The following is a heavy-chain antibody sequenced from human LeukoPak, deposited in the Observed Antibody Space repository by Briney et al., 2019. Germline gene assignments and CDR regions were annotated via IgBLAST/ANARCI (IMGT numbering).Heavy chain of an antibody. CDR2: IYYSGST. J-gene: IGHJ4*02. D-gene: IGHD2-15*01. Sequence: PSETLSLTCTVSGGSISSYYWSWIRQPPGKGLEWIGYIYYSGSTNYNPSLKSRVTISVDTSKNQFSLKLSSVTAADTAVYYCARLGYPGRGSDYWGQGTLVTVSS. V-gene: IGHV4-59*08. CDR1: GGSISSYY. CDR3: ARLGYPGRGSDY.